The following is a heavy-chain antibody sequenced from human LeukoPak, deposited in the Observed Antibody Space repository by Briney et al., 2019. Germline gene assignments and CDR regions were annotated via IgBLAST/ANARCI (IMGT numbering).Heavy chain of an antibody. CDR3: ARGPQGYSVDY. V-gene: IGHV1-69*01. CDR1: GGTFSSYA. Sequence: SVKVSCKASGGTFSSYAINWVRQAPGKGLEWMGGNISIFGTANYAQKFQGRVTITADESTSTAYMELSSLRSEDTAVYYCARGPQGYSVDYWGQGTLVTVSS. D-gene: IGHD2-21*01. J-gene: IGHJ4*02. CDR2: NISIFGTA.